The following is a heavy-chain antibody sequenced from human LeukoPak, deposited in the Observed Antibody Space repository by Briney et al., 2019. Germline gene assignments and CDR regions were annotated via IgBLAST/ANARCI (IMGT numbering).Heavy chain of an antibody. CDR3: ARGMRTAGPPWGY. CDR1: GYTFTSYD. Sequence: ASVKVSCKASGYTFTSYDINWVRQATEQGLEWMGWMNPNSGNTGYAQKFQGRVTMTRNTSISTAYMELSSLRSEDTAVYYCARGMRTAGPPWGYWGQGTLVTVPS. J-gene: IGHJ4*02. V-gene: IGHV1-8*01. CDR2: MNPNSGNT. D-gene: IGHD6-13*01.